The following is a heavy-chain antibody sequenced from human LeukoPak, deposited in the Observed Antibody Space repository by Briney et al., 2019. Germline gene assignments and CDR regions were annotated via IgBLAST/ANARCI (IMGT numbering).Heavy chain of an antibody. CDR3: ARRQDSNWKFDL. Sequence: SETLSLTCTVSGGSISGYYWSWIRQPPGKGLEWIGYIYYTGSTNYKPSLKSRVTISVDTSKKQFSLKLSSVSAADTAVYYCARRQDSNWKFDLWGQGTLVTVSS. V-gene: IGHV4-59*08. CDR1: GGSISGYY. D-gene: IGHD1-1*01. CDR2: IYYTGST. J-gene: IGHJ4*02.